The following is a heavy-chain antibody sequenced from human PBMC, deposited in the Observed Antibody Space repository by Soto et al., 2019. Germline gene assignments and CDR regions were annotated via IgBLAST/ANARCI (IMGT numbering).Heavy chain of an antibody. CDR3: ARSSSGSYSGHFDY. J-gene: IGHJ4*02. CDR1: SGSIDNVYW. CDR2: TSHDGVT. V-gene: IGHV4-4*02. D-gene: IGHD3-10*01. Sequence: PSETLSLTCAVSSGSIDNVYWWSWVRQSPGKGLEWIGETSHDGVTNYNPSLEGRVTISVGTSKNQFSLKLTSVTAADTAVYYCARSSSGSYSGHFDYWGQGTLVT.